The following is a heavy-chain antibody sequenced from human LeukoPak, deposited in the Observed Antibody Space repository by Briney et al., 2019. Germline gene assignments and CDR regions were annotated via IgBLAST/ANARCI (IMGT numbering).Heavy chain of an antibody. D-gene: IGHD6-19*01. V-gene: IGHV3-33*01. CDR1: GFTFSSYG. J-gene: IGHJ4*02. CDR3: ARLGSGWSFDF. Sequence: PGRSLRLSCAASGFTFSSYGMNWVRQAPGKGLEWVAVIWYDGSNKYYADSVKGRFTISRDNSKNTVSLQLNSLRAEDTAVYYCARLGSGWSFDFWGRGTLVAVSS. CDR2: IWYDGSNK.